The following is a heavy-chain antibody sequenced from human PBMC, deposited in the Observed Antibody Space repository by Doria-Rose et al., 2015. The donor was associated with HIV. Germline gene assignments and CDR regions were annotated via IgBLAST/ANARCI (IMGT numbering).Heavy chain of an antibody. CDR1: GVSLSSPGMG. V-gene: IGHV2-26*01. CDR3: ARIKSSRWYHKYYFDF. CDR2: IFSDDER. J-gene: IGHJ4*02. D-gene: IGHD6-13*01. Sequence: QITLKESGPVLVKPTETLTLTRTVSGVSLSSPGMGVSWIRQPPGKALEWLSNIFSDDERSYKTSLKGRLTISRGASKSQVVLTMTDMDPVDTATYYCARIKSSRWYHKYYFDFWGQGTLVIVSA.